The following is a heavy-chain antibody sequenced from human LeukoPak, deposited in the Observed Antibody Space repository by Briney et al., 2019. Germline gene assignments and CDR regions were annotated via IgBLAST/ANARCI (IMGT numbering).Heavy chain of an antibody. CDR1: GYTFTSYY. CDR3: AGAYYDSSGYYYYYYYMDV. V-gene: IGHV1-2*02. Sequence: ASVKVSCKASGYTFTSYYMHWVRQAPGQGIEWMGWINPNSGGTNYAQKFQGRVTMTRDTSISTAYMELSRLRADDTAVYYCAGAYYDSSGYYYYYYYMDVWGKGTTVTVSS. D-gene: IGHD3-22*01. CDR2: INPNSGGT. J-gene: IGHJ6*03.